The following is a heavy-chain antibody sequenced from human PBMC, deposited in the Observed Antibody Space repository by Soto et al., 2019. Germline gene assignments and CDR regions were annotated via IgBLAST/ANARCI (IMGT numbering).Heavy chain of an antibody. V-gene: IGHV3-23*01. Sequence: GGSKRHSNAAAEGNIGSFGRKWIRQKPGKGLEWVSLIGESGTPTYYADSVKGRFTISRDNSGNTLFLEMYSLRAEDTAVYYRARYIPGVRYYGMDVWGQGTTVTVSS. CDR2: IGESGTPT. CDR3: ARYIPGVRYYGMDV. D-gene: IGHD2-2*01. J-gene: IGHJ6*02. CDR1: EGNIGSFG.